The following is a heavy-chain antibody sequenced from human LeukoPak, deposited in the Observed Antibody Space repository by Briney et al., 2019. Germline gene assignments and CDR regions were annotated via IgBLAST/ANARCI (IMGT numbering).Heavy chain of an antibody. J-gene: IGHJ1*01. V-gene: IGHV1-46*01. Sequence: ASVKVSCKASGYTFTSYYMHWVRQAPGQGLEWMGIINPSGGSTSYAQKFQGRVTMTRDTSTSTVYMELSSLRSEDTAVYYCAVLEQGIAAAEYFRHWGQGTLVTVSS. CDR2: INPSGGST. CDR1: GYTFTSYY. CDR3: AVLEQGIAAAEYFRH. D-gene: IGHD6-13*01.